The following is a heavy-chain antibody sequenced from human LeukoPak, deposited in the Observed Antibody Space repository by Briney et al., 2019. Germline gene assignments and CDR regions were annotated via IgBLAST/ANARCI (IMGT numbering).Heavy chain of an antibody. V-gene: IGHV3-53*01. D-gene: IGHD3-22*01. CDR3: ARDSSVGDSSGYYGFFDY. Sequence: GGSLRLSCAASGFTASSNYMSGVRQTPGKGLECVSIIYIGGSTYCADSVKGRFTISRDNPKNTLYLQMNSLRAQHTAVYYCARDSSVGDSSGYYGFFDYWGQGTLVTVSS. CDR2: IYIGGST. J-gene: IGHJ4*02. CDR1: GFTASSNY.